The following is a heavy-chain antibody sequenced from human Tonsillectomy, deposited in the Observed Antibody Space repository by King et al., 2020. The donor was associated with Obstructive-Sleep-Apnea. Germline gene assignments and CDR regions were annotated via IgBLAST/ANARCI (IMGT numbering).Heavy chain of an antibody. CDR2: IYSGGST. J-gene: IGHJ4*02. CDR3: ARIRVVDYDRDY. CDR1: GFTVSSNY. Sequence: QLVQSGGGLVQPGGSLRLSCAASGFTVSSNYMSWVRQAPGKGLEWVSVIYSGGSTYYADSVKGRFTISRDNSKNTLYLQMNSLRVEDTAVYYCARIRVVDYDRDYWGQGTLVTVSS. V-gene: IGHV3-66*01. D-gene: IGHD3-22*01.